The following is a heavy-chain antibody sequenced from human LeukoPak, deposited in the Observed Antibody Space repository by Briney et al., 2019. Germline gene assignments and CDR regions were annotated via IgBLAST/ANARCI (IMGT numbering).Heavy chain of an antibody. CDR2: IKQDGSEK. CDR3: ARVLGEYGDYYDY. D-gene: IGHD3-16*01. V-gene: IGHV3-7*03. J-gene: IGHJ4*02. Sequence: GGSLRLSCAASGFTFSSYWMSWVRQAPGKGLEWVANIKQDGSEKYYVDSAKGRFTISRDNAKNSLYLQMNSLRAEDTAVYYCARVLGEYGDYYDYWSQGTLVTVSS. CDR1: GFTFSSYW.